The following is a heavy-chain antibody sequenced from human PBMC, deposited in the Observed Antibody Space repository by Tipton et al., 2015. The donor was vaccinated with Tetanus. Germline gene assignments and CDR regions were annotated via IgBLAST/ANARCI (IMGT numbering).Heavy chain of an antibody. CDR1: GASISNFY. J-gene: IGHJ5*02. V-gene: IGHV4-59*12. CDR3: AGVLRSESVGWFDP. Sequence: TLSLTCTVSGASISNFYWSWIRQPPGKGLEWIAYVSSSGRTNYNPSLKSRVTISVDTSSSQFSLRLTSVTAADTAVYFCAGVLRSESVGWFDPWGQGTLVNVSS. CDR2: VSSSGRT. D-gene: IGHD3-3*01.